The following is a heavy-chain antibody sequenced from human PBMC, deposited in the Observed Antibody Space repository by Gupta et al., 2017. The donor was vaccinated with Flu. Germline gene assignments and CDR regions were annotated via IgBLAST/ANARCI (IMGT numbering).Heavy chain of an antibody. CDR3: AKDYIAARPSDYFDY. J-gene: IGHJ4*02. D-gene: IGHD6-6*01. V-gene: IGHV3-30*18. Sequence: QVQLVESGGGVVQPGRSLRLSWAASGFTFSSYGMHWARQAPGKGLEWVAVISYDGSNKYYADSVKGRFTISRDNSKNTLYLQMNSLRAEDTAVYYCAKDYIAARPSDYFDYWGQGTLVTVSS. CDR1: GFTFSSYG. CDR2: ISYDGSNK.